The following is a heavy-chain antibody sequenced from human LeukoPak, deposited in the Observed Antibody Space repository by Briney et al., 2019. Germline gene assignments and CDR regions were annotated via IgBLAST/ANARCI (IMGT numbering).Heavy chain of an antibody. V-gene: IGHV4-59*01. Sequence: SETLSLTCTVSGGSISSYYWSWIRQPPGKGLEWIGYIYYSGSTNYNPSLKSRVTISVDTSKNQFSLKLSSVTAADTAVYYCARVSDYYGSSGPIQAFDYWGQGTLVTVSS. CDR2: IYYSGST. J-gene: IGHJ4*02. D-gene: IGHD3-22*01. CDR3: ARVSDYYGSSGPIQAFDY. CDR1: GGSISSYY.